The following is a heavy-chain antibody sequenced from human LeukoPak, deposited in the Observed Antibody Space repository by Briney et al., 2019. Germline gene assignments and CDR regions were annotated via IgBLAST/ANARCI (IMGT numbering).Heavy chain of an antibody. CDR1: GGSIGSGDYY. Sequence: SQTLSLTCAVSGGSIGSGDYYWSWIRQPPGKGLEWIGYISYSGNTYYIPSLKSRVTISVDTSKNQFSLKLSSVTAADTAVYYCARGLRYYDSRDPRWFDPWGQGTLVTVSS. CDR3: ARGLRYYDSRDPRWFDP. CDR2: ISYSGNT. J-gene: IGHJ5*02. V-gene: IGHV4-30-4*08. D-gene: IGHD3-22*01.